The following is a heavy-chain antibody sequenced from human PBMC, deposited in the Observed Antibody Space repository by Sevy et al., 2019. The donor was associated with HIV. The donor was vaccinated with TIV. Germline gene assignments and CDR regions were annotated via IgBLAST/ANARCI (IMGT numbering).Heavy chain of an antibody. Sequence: SETLSLTCTVSGASISSSGYYWGWIRQPPGKGLEWIASINYSGITLYNPSLKSRITISADTSKNQFSLDLNSVTAADTAIYYCAGPILRDNNVWSYYDYWGQGTVVTVSS. D-gene: IGHD3-3*01. J-gene: IGHJ4*02. CDR3: AGPILRDNNVWSYYDY. V-gene: IGHV4-39*01. CDR1: GASISSSGYY. CDR2: INYSGIT.